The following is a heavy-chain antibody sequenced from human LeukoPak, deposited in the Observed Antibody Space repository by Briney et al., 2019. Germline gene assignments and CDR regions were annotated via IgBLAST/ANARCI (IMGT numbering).Heavy chain of an antibody. Sequence: PGGSLRLSCAASGFTFSSYAMSWVRQAPGKGLEWVSAISGSGGSTYYADSVKGRFTISRDNSKNTLYLQMSSLRAEDTAVYYCAKTIAYYYDSSGLAPWGQGTLVTVSS. CDR1: GFTFSSYA. CDR2: ISGSGGST. V-gene: IGHV3-23*01. CDR3: AKTIAYYYDSSGLAP. D-gene: IGHD3-22*01. J-gene: IGHJ5*02.